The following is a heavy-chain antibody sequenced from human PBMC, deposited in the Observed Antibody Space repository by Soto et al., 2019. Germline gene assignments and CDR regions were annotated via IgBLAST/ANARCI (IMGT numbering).Heavy chain of an antibody. CDR1: GFTFSSYA. Sequence: AGGSLRLSCAASGFTFSSYAMSWVRQAPGKGLEWVSAISGSGGSTYYADSVKGRFTISRDNSKNTLYLQMNSLRAEDTAVYYCAKRDSSGYYPGGGMDVWGQGTTVTVSS. J-gene: IGHJ6*02. V-gene: IGHV3-23*01. D-gene: IGHD3-22*01. CDR2: ISGSGGST. CDR3: AKRDSSGYYPGGGMDV.